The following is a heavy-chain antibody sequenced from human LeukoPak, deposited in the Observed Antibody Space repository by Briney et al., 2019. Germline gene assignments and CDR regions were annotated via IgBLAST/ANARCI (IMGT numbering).Heavy chain of an antibody. Sequence: PGGSLRLSCAASGFTFSSYAMHWVRQAPGKGLEYVSAISSNGGSTYYANSVKGRFTISRDNSKNTLYLQMNSLRVEDTAVYYCATRGVTEAHTFDIWGQGTMVTVSS. CDR3: ATRGVTEAHTFDI. V-gene: IGHV3-64*01. J-gene: IGHJ3*02. D-gene: IGHD1-14*01. CDR1: GFTFSSYA. CDR2: ISSNGGST.